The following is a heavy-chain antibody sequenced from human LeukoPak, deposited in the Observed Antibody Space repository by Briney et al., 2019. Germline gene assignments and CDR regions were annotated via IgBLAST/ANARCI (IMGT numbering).Heavy chain of an antibody. Sequence: ASVKDSCKASGGTFSSYAISWVRQAPGQGLEWMGRIIPILGIASYAQKLQGRVTITADKSTSTAYMELSSLRSEDTAVYYCARGKDSGSNRSPFDNWGQGTLVTVSS. CDR3: ARGKDSGSNRSPFDN. V-gene: IGHV1-69*04. CDR2: IIPILGIA. D-gene: IGHD1-26*01. CDR1: GGTFSSYA. J-gene: IGHJ4*02.